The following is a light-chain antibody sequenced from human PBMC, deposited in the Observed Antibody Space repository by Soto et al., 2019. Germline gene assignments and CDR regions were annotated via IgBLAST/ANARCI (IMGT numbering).Light chain of an antibody. V-gene: IGLV2-14*01. CDR2: DVT. J-gene: IGLJ3*02. CDR1: SSDIGGYNY. Sequence: QSALTQPASVSGSPGQSIAISCTGTSSDIGGYNYVSWYQQHPGKAPKLLVYDVTERPSGVSNRFSGSKSGNTASLTISGLQAEDEADYYCSSYRSSSSAVLFGGGTKLT. CDR3: SSYRSSSSAVL.